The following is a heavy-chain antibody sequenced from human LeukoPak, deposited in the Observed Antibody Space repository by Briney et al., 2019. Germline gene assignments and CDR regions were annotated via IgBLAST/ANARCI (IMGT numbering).Heavy chain of an antibody. D-gene: IGHD2-15*01. CDR2: IYTSGST. J-gene: IGHJ5*02. CDR3: ARGKRSCQTYRCYNWFDP. CDR1: GGSFSGYY. Sequence: SETLSLTCAVYGGSFSGYYWSWIRQPAGKGLEWIGRIYTSGSTNYNPSLKSRVTISVDTSKNQFSLKLSSVTAADTAVYYCARGKRSCQTYRCYNWFDPWGQGTLVTVSS. V-gene: IGHV4-59*10.